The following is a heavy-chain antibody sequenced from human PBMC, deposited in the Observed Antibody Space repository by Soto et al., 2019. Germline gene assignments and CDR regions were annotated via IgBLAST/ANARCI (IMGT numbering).Heavy chain of an antibody. J-gene: IGHJ4*02. V-gene: IGHV4-59*01. D-gene: IGHD2-15*01. Sequence: SETLSLTCSVSGGSMNTYYWSWIRQPPGKGLEWIGYIYSSGSTNYKPSLKSRVVFSVDTSKNQFSLKLSSVTAADTAVYYCARGSGNHFDYWGQGTLVTVSS. CDR2: IYSSGST. CDR1: GGSMNTYY. CDR3: ARGSGNHFDY.